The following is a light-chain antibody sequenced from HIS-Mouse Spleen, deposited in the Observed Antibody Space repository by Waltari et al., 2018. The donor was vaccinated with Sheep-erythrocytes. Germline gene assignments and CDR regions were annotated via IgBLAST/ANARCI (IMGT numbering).Light chain of an antibody. J-gene: IGLJ2*01. CDR2: DVS. CDR3: CSYAGSYTLV. CDR1: STDVGGYNY. V-gene: IGLV2-11*01. Sequence: QSALTQPRSVSGSPGQSVTIPCTGTSTDVGGYNYFPWYQQHPGKAPQLMIYDVSKRPSGVPDRFSGSKSGNTASLTISGLQAEDEADYYCCSYAGSYTLVFGGGTKLTVL.